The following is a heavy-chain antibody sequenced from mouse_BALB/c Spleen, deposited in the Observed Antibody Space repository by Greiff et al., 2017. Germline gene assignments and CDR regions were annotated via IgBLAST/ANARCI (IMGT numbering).Heavy chain of an antibody. J-gene: IGHJ4*01. V-gene: IGHV3-6*02. Sequence: DVQLQESGPGLVKPSQSLSLTCSVTGYSITSGYYWNWIRQFPGNKLEWMGYISYDGSNNYNPSLKNRISITRDTSKNQFFLKLNSVTTEDTATYYCAREYDYDEEGYAMDYWGQGTSVTVSS. CDR2: ISYDGSN. D-gene: IGHD2-4*01. CDR3: AREYDYDEEGYAMDY. CDR1: GYSITSGYY.